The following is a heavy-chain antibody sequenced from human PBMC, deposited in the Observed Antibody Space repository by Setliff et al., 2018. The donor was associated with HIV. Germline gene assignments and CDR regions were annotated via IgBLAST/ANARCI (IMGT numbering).Heavy chain of an antibody. D-gene: IGHD6-13*01. CDR2: IYGGGST. Sequence: SQTLSLTCTVSGGSVSSPNYYWTWIRQRPGKGLEWIGDIYGGGSTHHNPSLRGRVNISMDMSKNQFSLELNSVTAADTAMFYCATGRLAAGGAFDMWAQGTKVTVSS. V-gene: IGHV4-31*03. CDR3: ATGRLAAGGAFDM. J-gene: IGHJ3*02. CDR1: GGSVSSPNYY.